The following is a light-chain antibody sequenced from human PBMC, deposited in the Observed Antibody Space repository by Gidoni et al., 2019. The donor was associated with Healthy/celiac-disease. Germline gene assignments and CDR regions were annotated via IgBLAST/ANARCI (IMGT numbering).Light chain of an antibody. J-gene: IGKJ2*01. CDR1: QSVSSN. CDR3: QQYNNWPPPSYT. V-gene: IGKV3-15*01. Sequence: EIVMTQSPATLSVSPWESATLSCMASQSVSSNFAWYQQQPGQAPRLLIDGASTRATGTPARFTGRGSGTDFTLTISPLQSADLAVYYCQQYNNWPPPSYTFGQQTQLEI. CDR2: GAS.